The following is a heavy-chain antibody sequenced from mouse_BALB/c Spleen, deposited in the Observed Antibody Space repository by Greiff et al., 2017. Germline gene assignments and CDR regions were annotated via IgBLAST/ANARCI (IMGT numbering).Heavy chain of an antibody. CDR3: ARQDYYGSRPWFAY. J-gene: IGHJ3*01. D-gene: IGHD1-1*01. Sequence: EVKLMESGGGLVKPGGSLKLSCAASGFAFSSYDMSWVRQTPEKRLEWVAYISSGGGSTYYPDTVKGRFTISRDNAKNTLYLQMSSLKSEDTAMYYCARQDYYGSRPWFAYWGQGTLVTVSA. CDR2: ISSGGGST. CDR1: GFAFSSYD. V-gene: IGHV5-12-1*01.